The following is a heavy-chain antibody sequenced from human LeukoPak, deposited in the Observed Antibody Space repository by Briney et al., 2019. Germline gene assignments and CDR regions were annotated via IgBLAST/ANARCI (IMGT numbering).Heavy chain of an antibody. CDR1: GFTFSSYA. D-gene: IGHD6-19*01. Sequence: GGSLRLSCAASGFTFSSYAMSWVRQAPGKGLEWVSSISSSSSYIYYADSVKGRFTISRDNAKNSLYLQMNSLRAEDTAVYYCARDQSYSSGKQTWGQGTLVTVSS. J-gene: IGHJ4*02. CDR3: ARDQSYSSGKQT. V-gene: IGHV3-21*01. CDR2: ISSSSSYI.